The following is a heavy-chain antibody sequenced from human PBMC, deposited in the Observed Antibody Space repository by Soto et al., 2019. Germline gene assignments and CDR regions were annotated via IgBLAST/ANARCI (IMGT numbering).Heavy chain of an antibody. Sequence: QVQLQESGPGLVKPSETLSLTCTVSGGSISSYYWSWIRQPPGKGLEYIGYIYYSGSTNYNPSLNSRVTLSLDTSKNQFSLNLTSVTAADTAVYYCARLGCSGGSCPFDPWGQGTLVTVSS. D-gene: IGHD2-15*01. J-gene: IGHJ5*02. CDR1: GGSISSYY. CDR2: IYYSGST. CDR3: ARLGCSGGSCPFDP. V-gene: IGHV4-59*08.